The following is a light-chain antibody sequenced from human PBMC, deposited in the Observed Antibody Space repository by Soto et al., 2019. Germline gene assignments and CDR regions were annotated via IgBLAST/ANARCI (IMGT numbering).Light chain of an antibody. CDR3: SSYTSSSTV. CDR1: SSDVGGYNY. V-gene: IGLV2-14*01. J-gene: IGLJ3*02. Sequence: QSVLTQPASVSGSPGQSITISCTGTSSDVGGYNYVPWFQQYPGKAPKLMIYEVTNRPSGVSNRFSGSKSGNTASLTISGLQAEDEADYYCSSYTSSSTVFGGGTKLTVL. CDR2: EVT.